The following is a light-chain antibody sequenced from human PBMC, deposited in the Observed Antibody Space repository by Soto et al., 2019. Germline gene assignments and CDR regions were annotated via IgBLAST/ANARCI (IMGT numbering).Light chain of an antibody. J-gene: IGLJ2*01. V-gene: IGLV2-14*01. Sequence: QSALTQPASMSGSPGQSITISCTGTSSDVGGYNYVSWYQQHPGKAPKLMIYEVSNRPSGVSNRFSGSKSGNTASLTISGIQADDEADYYCRSYTGSSSVVFGGGTKLTVL. CDR3: RSYTGSSSVV. CDR2: EVS. CDR1: SSDVGGYNY.